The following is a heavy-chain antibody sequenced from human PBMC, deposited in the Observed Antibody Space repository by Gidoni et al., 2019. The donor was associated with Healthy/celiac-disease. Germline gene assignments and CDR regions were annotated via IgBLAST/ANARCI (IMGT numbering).Heavy chain of an antibody. J-gene: IGHJ5*02. CDR1: GFPFISYA. Sequence: EVQLLESGVGLVHPGGSLHLSFAASGFPFISYAMSWVRQAPGKGLEWVSDISGSGGSTYYADSGKGRFTISRDNYKNTLYLKMNSLRAEDTAVYYCAKLGDSSSWGDSWFDPWGQGTLVNVSS. CDR3: AKLGDSSSWGDSWFDP. V-gene: IGHV3-23*01. D-gene: IGHD6-6*01. CDR2: ISGSGGST.